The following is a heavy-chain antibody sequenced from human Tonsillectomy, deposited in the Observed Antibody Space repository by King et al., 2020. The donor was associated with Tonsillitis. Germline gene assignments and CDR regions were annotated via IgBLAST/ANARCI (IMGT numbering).Heavy chain of an antibody. CDR2: INTEGSST. D-gene: IGHD1-14*01. J-gene: IGHJ6*02. Sequence: VQLVESGGGLVQPGGSLRLSCAASGFTFGTYWMHWVRQAPGKGLVWVSRINTEGSSTSYADSVKGRFTISRDNAKNTLYLQMNSLRGADTAVYYCARAFLYRGGWGPGTTVTVSS. V-gene: IGHV3-74*01. CDR3: ARAFLYRGG. CDR1: GFTFGTYW.